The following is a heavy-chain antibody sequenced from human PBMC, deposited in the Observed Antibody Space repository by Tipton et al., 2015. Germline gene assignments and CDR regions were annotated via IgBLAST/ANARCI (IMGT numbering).Heavy chain of an antibody. CDR2: IYYTGST. D-gene: IGHD3-3*01. CDR3: ARGGHYDFWNGFPDY. J-gene: IGHJ4*02. CDR1: GGSISNYY. Sequence: TLSLTCTVSGGSISNYYWSWIRQPPGKGLEWIGYIYYTGSTNYNPSLKSRITISLDTSKNQFSLKLSSVTAADTAVYYCARGGHYDFWNGFPDYWGQGALVTVSS. V-gene: IGHV4-59*01.